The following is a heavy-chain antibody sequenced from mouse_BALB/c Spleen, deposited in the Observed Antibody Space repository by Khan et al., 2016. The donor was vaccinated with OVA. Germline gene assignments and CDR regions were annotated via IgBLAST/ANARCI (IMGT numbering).Heavy chain of an antibody. Sequence: QVQLQQPGPGLVASSQNLSLTCTVSGFSLSDYGVSWIRQPPGKGLEWLGVIWGGGSTYYNSDLKSRLSISKDNSKSQVFLKMSSLQSDDTAMFYCAKGVWSYYYTLDYWGQGTSVTVSS. CDR2: IWGGGST. CDR1: GFSLSDYG. CDR3: AKGVWSYYYTLDY. V-gene: IGHV2-6-5*01. J-gene: IGHJ4*01.